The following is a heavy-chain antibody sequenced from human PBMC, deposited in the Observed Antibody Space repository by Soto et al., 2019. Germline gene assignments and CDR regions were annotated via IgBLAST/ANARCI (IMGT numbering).Heavy chain of an antibody. Sequence: RQITGKTLEWMGVIYPGDSDTRYSPSFQGQVTISADTSISTAYLQLSILKASDTAMYYCAVHYYYGSGSYYPGFESWGHGTLVTVSS. CDR2: IYPGDSDT. CDR3: AVHYYYGSGSYYPGFES. D-gene: IGHD3-10*01. J-gene: IGHJ4*01. V-gene: IGHV5-51*01.